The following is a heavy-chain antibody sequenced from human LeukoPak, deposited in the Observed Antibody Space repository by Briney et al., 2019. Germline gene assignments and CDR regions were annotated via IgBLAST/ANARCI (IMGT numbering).Heavy chain of an antibody. CDR1: GFTFSSYS. D-gene: IGHD3-22*01. CDR2: ISSSSSYI. J-gene: IGHJ4*02. CDR3: ARDSWDYDSSGYYYVPRFDY. Sequence: GGSLRLSCAASGFTFSSYSMNWVRQAPGKGLEWVSSISSSSSYIYYADSVKGRFTISRDNAKNSLYLQMNSLRAEDTAVYYCARDSWDYDSSGYYYVPRFDYWGQGTLVTVSS. V-gene: IGHV3-21*01.